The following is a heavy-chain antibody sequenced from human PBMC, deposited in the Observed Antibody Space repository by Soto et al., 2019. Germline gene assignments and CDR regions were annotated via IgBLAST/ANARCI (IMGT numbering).Heavy chain of an antibody. D-gene: IGHD3-16*01. Sequence: PSETLSLTCTVSGGSISSYYWSWIRQPPGKGLEWIGYIYYSGSTNYNPSLKSRVTISVDTSKNQFSLKLSSVTAADTAVYYCAKKMEGEYYFDYWGQGTLVTVSS. CDR1: GGSISSYY. CDR3: AKKMEGEYYFDY. V-gene: IGHV4-59*08. J-gene: IGHJ4*02. CDR2: IYYSGST.